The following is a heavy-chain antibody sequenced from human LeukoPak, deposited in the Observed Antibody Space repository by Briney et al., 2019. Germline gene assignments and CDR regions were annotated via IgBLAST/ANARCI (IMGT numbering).Heavy chain of an antibody. CDR1: GFTFNSHD. J-gene: IGHJ4*02. CDR2: IGTAGDT. V-gene: IGHV3-13*01. Sequence: GSLRLSCAASGFTFNSHDMHWVRQATGKGLEWVSAIGTAGDTYYPGSVKGRFTISRENAKNSLYLQMNSLRAGDTAVYYCARGPLLNSLFDYWGQGTLVTVSS. CDR3: ARGPLLNSLFDY. D-gene: IGHD2-21*01.